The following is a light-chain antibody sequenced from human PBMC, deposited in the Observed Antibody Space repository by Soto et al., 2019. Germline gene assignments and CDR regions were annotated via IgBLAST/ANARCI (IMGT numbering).Light chain of an antibody. Sequence: DIVLTQSPATLSLSPGDRATLSCRASQSVGTSLAWYKQQPGQAPRLLIHDVAYRASGIPERFRGSGSGTAFSLSISSLEPDDFAVYYCQHRSSWPRSFGRGTKVE. CDR3: QHRSSWPRS. V-gene: IGKV3-11*01. CDR1: QSVGTS. CDR2: DVA. J-gene: IGKJ1*01.